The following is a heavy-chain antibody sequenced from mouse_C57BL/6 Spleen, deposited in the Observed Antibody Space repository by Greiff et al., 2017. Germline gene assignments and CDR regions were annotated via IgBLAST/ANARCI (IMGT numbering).Heavy chain of an antibody. CDR3: ARQNYYGSSYWYFDV. Sequence: VKVVESGPGLVAPSQSLSITCTVSGFSLTSYGVHWVRQPPGKGLEWLVVIWSDGSTTYNSALKSRLSISKDNSKSQVFLKMNSLQTDDTAMYYCARQNYYGSSYWYFDVWGTGTTVTVSS. V-gene: IGHV2-6-1*01. CDR1: GFSLTSYG. J-gene: IGHJ1*03. CDR2: IWSDGST. D-gene: IGHD1-1*01.